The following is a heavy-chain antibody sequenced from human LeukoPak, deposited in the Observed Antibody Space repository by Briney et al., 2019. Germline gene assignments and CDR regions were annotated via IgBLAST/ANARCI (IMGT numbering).Heavy chain of an antibody. Sequence: PGGPLRLSCAASGFTFSNYWMHWLRQAPAKALVWVSRINSYGSSTNYADSVKGRFTISRDNAKNTLYLQMNSLRAEDTGVYYCAKTLDKSGYYSSFDYWGQGTLVTVSS. D-gene: IGHD3-22*01. J-gene: IGHJ4*02. CDR2: INSYGSST. CDR3: AKTLDKSGYYSSFDY. CDR1: GFTFSNYW. V-gene: IGHV3-74*01.